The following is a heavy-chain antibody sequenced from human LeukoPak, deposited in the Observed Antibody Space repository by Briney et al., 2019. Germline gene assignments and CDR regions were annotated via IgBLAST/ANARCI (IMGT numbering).Heavy chain of an antibody. CDR1: GFTPSSYW. J-gene: IGHJ4*02. V-gene: IGHV3-7*01. Sequence: GGSLRLSCAASGFTPSSYWMSWVRQAPGKGLEWVANINGDESEKYYVDSVKARFTISRDNAKNSLYLQMNSLRVDDTAIYYCSRGEGDDYWGQGAQVTVSS. D-gene: IGHD3-10*01. CDR2: INGDESEK. CDR3: SRGEGDDY.